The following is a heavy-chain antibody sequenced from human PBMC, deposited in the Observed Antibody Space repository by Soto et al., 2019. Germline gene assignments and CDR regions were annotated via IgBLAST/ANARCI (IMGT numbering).Heavy chain of an antibody. CDR2: ITGGGGAT. D-gene: IGHD5-18*01. CDR1: GFTFSGSA. V-gene: IGHV3-23*01. CDR3: VKGSASARPYYFDS. J-gene: IGHJ4*02. Sequence: GGSLRLSCAASGFTFSGSAMSWVRRAPGEGLEWVSAITGGGGATYYADSVKGRFTISRDNSKNTLYLQMNSLRDEDTAAYYCVKGSASARPYYFDSWGQGTLVTVSS.